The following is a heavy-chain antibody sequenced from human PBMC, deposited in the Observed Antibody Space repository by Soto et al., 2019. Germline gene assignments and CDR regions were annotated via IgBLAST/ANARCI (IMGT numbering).Heavy chain of an antibody. D-gene: IGHD6-19*01. Sequence: EEQLVESGGGLVQPGGSLRLSCAAXXXXXXXYGMNXVRQSPGKGLEWVSYISSSSSIIHYADSVKGRFTISRDNAKNSLFLHMNSLRGXXTAXXXCARDMCTSGCPIYVWGQGTLVTVSS. CDR3: ARDMCTSGCPIYV. V-gene: IGHV3-48*01. CDR2: ISSSSSII. J-gene: IGHJ4*02. CDR1: XXXXXXYG.